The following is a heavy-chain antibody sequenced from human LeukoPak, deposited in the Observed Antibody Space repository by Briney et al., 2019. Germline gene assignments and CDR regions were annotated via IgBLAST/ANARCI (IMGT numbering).Heavy chain of an antibody. V-gene: IGHV3-66*01. CDR1: GFTVSSNY. J-gene: IGHJ4*02. CDR3: AKVEVVPAAIDY. D-gene: IGHD2-2*02. CDR2: IYSGGST. Sequence: GGSLRLSCAASGFTVSSNYMSWVRQAPGKGLEWVSVIYSGGSTYYADSVKGRFTISRDNSKNTLYLQMNSLRAEDTAVYYCAKVEVVPAAIDYWGQGTLVTVSS.